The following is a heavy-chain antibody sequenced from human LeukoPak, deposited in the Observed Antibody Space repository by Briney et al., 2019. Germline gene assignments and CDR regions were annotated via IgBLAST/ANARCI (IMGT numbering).Heavy chain of an antibody. CDR2: ISAYNGNT. Sequence: SSVKVSCKASGYTFTRYVIRGVRQAAGRGVEGVGWISAYNGNTNYEQKLQGRVTMTTDTSTSTAYLELRSLRSADTAVYCCARVSLYSSGSLDYWGQGTLVTVSS. CDR3: ARVSLYSSGSLDY. D-gene: IGHD6-19*01. V-gene: IGHV1-18*01. CDR1: GYTFTRYV. J-gene: IGHJ4*02.